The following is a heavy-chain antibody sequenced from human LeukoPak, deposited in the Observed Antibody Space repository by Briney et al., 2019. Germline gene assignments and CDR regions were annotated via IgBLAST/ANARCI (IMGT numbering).Heavy chain of an antibody. J-gene: IGHJ4*02. CDR2: ISTSGRTI. V-gene: IGHV3-48*03. CDR3: AGAVADDVRGYYFDY. Sequence: PGGSLRLSCAASGFTCSSYEMSWVRQAPGKGPEWVSYISTSGRTIHYADSVRGRFSISRDNAKNSLYLQMNSLRAEDTALYYCAGAVADDVRGYYFDYWGQGTLVTVSS. CDR1: GFTCSSYE.